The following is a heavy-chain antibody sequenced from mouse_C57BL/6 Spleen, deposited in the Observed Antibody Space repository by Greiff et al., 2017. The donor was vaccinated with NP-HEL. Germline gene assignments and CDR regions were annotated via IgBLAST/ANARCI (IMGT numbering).Heavy chain of an antibody. CDR1: GYTFTSYT. CDR3: ARGGKNAMDY. D-gene: IGHD2-1*01. CDR2: INPSSGYT. J-gene: IGHJ4*01. V-gene: IGHV1-4*01. Sequence: QVQLKESGAELARPGASVKMSCKASGYTFTSYTMHWVKQRPGQGLEWIGYINPSSGYTKYNQKFKDKATLTADKSSSTAYMQLSSLTSEDSAVYYCARGGKNAMDYWGQGTSVTVSS.